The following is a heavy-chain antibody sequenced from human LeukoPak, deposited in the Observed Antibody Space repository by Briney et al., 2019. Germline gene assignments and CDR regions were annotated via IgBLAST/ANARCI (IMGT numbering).Heavy chain of an antibody. V-gene: IGHV3-7*03. CDR2: VRQDGDTK. Sequence: GGSLKLSCAASGFPFNAYWMTWVRQAPGKGLEWVANVRQDGDTKYYVDSVKGRFTISRDNAMNSLYLQMNSLRAEDTAIYYCARSLPYGTTWYGRSDFWGQGTLVTVSS. CDR3: ARSLPYGTTWYGRSDF. D-gene: IGHD6-13*01. J-gene: IGHJ4*02. CDR1: GFPFNAYW.